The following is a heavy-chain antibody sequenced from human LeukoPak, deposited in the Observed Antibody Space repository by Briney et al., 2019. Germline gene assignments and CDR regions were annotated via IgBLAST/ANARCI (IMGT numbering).Heavy chain of an antibody. V-gene: IGHV1-18*01. J-gene: IGHJ4*02. CDR3: ARDGVYYDSSGNFDY. CDR2: ISAYNGNT. D-gene: IGHD3-22*01. CDR1: GYTFTSYG. Sequence: ASVKVSCKASGYTFTSYGISWVRQAPGQGLEWMGWISAYNGNTNYAQKLQGRVTMTTDTSTSTAYMELRSLRSDDTAVYYCARDGVYYDSSGNFDYWGQGTLVTVSP.